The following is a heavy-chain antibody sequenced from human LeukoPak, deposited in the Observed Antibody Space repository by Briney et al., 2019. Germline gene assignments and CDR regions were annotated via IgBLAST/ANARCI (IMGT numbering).Heavy chain of an antibody. D-gene: IGHD5-24*01. CDR1: GGSISSYY. CDR2: IYTSGST. CDR3: AMLRSGYNSPYLFDY. V-gene: IGHV4-4*07. J-gene: IGHJ4*02. Sequence: SETLSLTCTVSGGSISSYYWSWIRQPAGKGLEWIGRIYTSGSTNYNPSLKSRVTMSVDTSKNQFSLKLSSVTAADTAVYYCAMLRSGYNSPYLFDYWGQGTLVTVSS.